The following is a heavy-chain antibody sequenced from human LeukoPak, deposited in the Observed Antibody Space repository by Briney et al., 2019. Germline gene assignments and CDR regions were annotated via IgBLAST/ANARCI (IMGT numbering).Heavy chain of an antibody. CDR2: INPSGGST. CDR1: GYTFTSYY. D-gene: IGHD5-24*01. Sequence: GASVKVSCKASGYTFTSYYMHWVRQAPGRGLEWMVIINPSGGSTSYAQKFQGRVTMTRDTSTSTDYMELSSLRSEDTAVYYCARDGELGYNKYYFDYWGQGTLVTVSS. J-gene: IGHJ4*02. V-gene: IGHV1-46*01. CDR3: ARDGELGYNKYYFDY.